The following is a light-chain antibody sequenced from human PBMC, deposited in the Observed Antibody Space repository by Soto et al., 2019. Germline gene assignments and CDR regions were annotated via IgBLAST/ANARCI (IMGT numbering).Light chain of an antibody. CDR2: EGS. Sequence: QSVLTQPASVSGSPGQSITISCTGTSSDVGSYNLVSWYQQHPGKAPKLIIYEGSKRPSGVSNRFSGSKSGNTASLTISGLQAEDEADYYCCSYAGSSTFYVLGTGTKLTVL. CDR1: SSDVGSYNL. CDR3: CSYAGSSTFYV. J-gene: IGLJ1*01. V-gene: IGLV2-23*01.